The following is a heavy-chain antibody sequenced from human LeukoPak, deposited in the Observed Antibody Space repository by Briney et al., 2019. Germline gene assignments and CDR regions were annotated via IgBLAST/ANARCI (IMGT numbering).Heavy chain of an antibody. CDR3: ARGGGGYCSGGSCYFFDY. V-gene: IGHV1-2*02. Sequence: ASVKVSCKASGYTFTGYYMHWVRQAPGQGLEWMGWINPNSGGTNYAQKFQGRVTMTRDTSISTAYMELSRLRSDDTAVYYCARGGGGYCSGGSCYFFDYWGQGTLVTVSS. CDR1: GYTFTGYY. CDR2: INPNSGGT. D-gene: IGHD2-15*01. J-gene: IGHJ4*02.